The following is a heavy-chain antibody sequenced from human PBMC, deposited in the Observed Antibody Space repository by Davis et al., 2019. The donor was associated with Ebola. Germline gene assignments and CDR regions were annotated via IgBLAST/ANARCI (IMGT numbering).Heavy chain of an antibody. J-gene: IGHJ6*02. CDR1: GFTFTNSA. V-gene: IGHV1-3*01. CDR2: IVVGNGNT. D-gene: IGHD5-12*01. Sequence: ASVKVSCKASGFTFTNSAMQWVRQARGQRPEWIGSIVVGNGNTKYSQKFQGRVTITRDTSASTAYMELSSLRSEDTAVYYCARDPMVTIRYGMDVWGQGTTVTVSS. CDR3: ARDPMVTIRYGMDV.